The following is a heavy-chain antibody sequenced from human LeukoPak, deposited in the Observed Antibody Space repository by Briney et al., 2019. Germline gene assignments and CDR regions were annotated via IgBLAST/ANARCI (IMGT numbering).Heavy chain of an antibody. CDR3: VRVGSRSGIHEY. CDR1: VFTFSSHW. J-gene: IGHJ4*02. D-gene: IGHD3-10*01. Sequence: PAVSLRLSCAASVFTFSSHWRRWVRQAPGNRLEGWANTNQGASKKYYVFSGKVRFTISRDNAKKSLYLQMNSMTVEETAVYYCVRVGSRSGIHEYWGQGTLVTVSS. V-gene: IGHV3-7*01. CDR2: TNQGASKK.